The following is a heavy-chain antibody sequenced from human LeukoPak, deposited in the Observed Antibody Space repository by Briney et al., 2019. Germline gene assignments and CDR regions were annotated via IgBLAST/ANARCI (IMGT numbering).Heavy chain of an antibody. CDR1: GYTFSDYW. D-gene: IGHD6-6*01. J-gene: IGHJ4*02. Sequence: GESLKISCKVSGYTFSDYWIGWVRQVPGKGLEWMGIIYPGDSDTRYSPSFQGQVTISADKSISTAYLQWSSLKASDTAMYYCARLGPEYSRSYSDYWGQGTLVTVSS. V-gene: IGHV5-51*01. CDR3: ARLGPEYSRSYSDY. CDR2: IYPGDSDT.